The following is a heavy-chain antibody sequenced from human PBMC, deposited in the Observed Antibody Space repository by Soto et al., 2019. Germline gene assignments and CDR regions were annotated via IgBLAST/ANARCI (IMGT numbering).Heavy chain of an antibody. D-gene: IGHD2-15*01. CDR3: ARERPRADDGWWSQGVDY. CDR1: GGSFSGYY. Sequence: SETLSLTCAVYGGSFSGYYWSWIRQPPGKGLEWIGEINHSGSTNYNPSLKSRVTISVDTSKNQFSLKLSSVTAADTAVYYCARERPRADDGWWSQGVDYWGQGTLVTVSS. J-gene: IGHJ4*02. V-gene: IGHV4-34*01. CDR2: INHSGST.